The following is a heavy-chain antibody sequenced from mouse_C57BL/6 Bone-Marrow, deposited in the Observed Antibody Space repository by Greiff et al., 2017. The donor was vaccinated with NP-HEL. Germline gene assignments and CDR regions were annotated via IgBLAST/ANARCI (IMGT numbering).Heavy chain of an antibody. CDR3: ARIYYDYDGFDY. Sequence: EVHLVESEGGLVQPGSSMKLSCTASGFTFSDSYMAWVRQVPEKGLEWVANINYDGSSTYYLDSLKSRFIISRDNAKNILYLQMSSLKSEDTATYYCARIYYDYDGFDYWGQGTTLTVSS. V-gene: IGHV5-16*01. D-gene: IGHD2-4*01. CDR2: INYDGSST. J-gene: IGHJ2*01. CDR1: GFTFSDSY.